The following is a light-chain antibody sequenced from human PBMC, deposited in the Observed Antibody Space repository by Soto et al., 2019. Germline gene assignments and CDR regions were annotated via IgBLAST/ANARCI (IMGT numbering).Light chain of an antibody. CDR2: LGS. V-gene: IGKV2-28*01. Sequence: EIVMTQSPLSLPVTPGEPASISCRSSQSVLHSNGYNYLDWYLQKPGQSPQLLIYLGSNRASGVPDRFSGSGSGTDFTLKISRVEAEDVGVYYCMQALQTPWTFGQGTKVDIK. CDR3: MQALQTPWT. J-gene: IGKJ1*01. CDR1: QSVLHSNGYNY.